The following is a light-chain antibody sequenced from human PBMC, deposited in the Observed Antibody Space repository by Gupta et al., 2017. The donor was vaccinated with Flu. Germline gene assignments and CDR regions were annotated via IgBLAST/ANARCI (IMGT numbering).Light chain of an antibody. CDR2: ENK. CDR3: QTWDNSSGV. Sequence: SYDLTQPPSVSVSPGQTATIACSGENLGDKYVGWYQQKPGQSPVLVIYENKRRPSGIPERISGSNSGATATLTISGTQAVDEADYYCQTWDNSSGVFGTGTKLTVL. CDR1: NLGDKY. V-gene: IGLV3-1*01. J-gene: IGLJ1*01.